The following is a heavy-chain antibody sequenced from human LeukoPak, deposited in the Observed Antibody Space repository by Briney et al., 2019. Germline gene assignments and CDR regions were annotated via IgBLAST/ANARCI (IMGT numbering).Heavy chain of an antibody. CDR3: AKGLSASCYSAMDV. CDR2: ISGSDTST. Sequence: GGSLRLSCAASGFTFSSYAMTWVRQAPGKGLEWVSVISGSDTSTYYADSVRGRFTISRDNSKNTLYLQMNSLRVEDTAVYHCAKGLSASCYSAMDVWGQGTTLTVSS. CDR1: GFTFSSYA. D-gene: IGHD2-2*01. J-gene: IGHJ6*02. V-gene: IGHV3-23*01.